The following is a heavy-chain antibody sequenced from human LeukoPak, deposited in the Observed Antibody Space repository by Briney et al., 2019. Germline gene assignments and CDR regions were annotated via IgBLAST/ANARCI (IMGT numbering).Heavy chain of an antibody. J-gene: IGHJ3*02. D-gene: IGHD6-25*01. CDR1: GFTFSSFG. V-gene: IGHV3-33*01. Sequence: PGMSLRLSCAASGFTFSSFGFHWVRQAPGKGLEWVAEIWNDGKKTYYADSVRGRFTITRDSSKSTLYLQMNSLRVDDTAVYFCARAFAPGAAAGYDVFDMWGQGTMVTVSS. CDR2: IWNDGKKT. CDR3: ARAFAPGAAAGYDVFDM.